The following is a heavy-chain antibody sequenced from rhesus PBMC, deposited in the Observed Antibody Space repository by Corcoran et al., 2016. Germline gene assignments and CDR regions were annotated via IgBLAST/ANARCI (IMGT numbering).Heavy chain of an antibody. Sequence: QVQLQESGPGLVKPSETLSLTCAVSGGSFSSYWWSWIRQHQGKGLEWIGEIKCNSGSTNYTPSLKSRVTISKDASKNQFSLKLSSVTAADTAVYYCASNYGNYWYFDLWGPGTPITISS. CDR3: ASNYGNYWYFDL. CDR1: GGSFSSYW. D-gene: IGHD4-35*01. V-gene: IGHV4-80*01. CDR2: IKCNSGST. J-gene: IGHJ2*01.